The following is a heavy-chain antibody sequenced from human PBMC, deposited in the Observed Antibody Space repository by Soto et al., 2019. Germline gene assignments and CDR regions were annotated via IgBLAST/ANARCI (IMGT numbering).Heavy chain of an antibody. D-gene: IGHD3-3*01. J-gene: IGHJ6*02. V-gene: IGHV4-4*07. Sequence: SETLSLTCTVSGGSISSYSWSWIRQPAGKGLECIGRMFTSGITNYNPSLKSRVTMSLDTSKKQFTLKLTSVTTADTAVYYCEAWSSYYTIDVWGQGTTVTVSS. CDR2: MFTSGIT. CDR1: GGSISSYS. CDR3: EAWSSYYTIDV.